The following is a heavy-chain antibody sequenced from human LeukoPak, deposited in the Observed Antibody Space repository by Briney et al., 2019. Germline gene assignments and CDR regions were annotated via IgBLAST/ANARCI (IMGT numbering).Heavy chain of an antibody. CDR2: INPSGGST. Sequence: GASVKVSCKASGYTFTSYYMHWVRQAPGQGLEWMGIINPSGGSTSYAQKFQGRVTMTRDASTSTVYMELSSLRSEDTAVYYCARFTVANYYFDYWGQGTLVTVSS. J-gene: IGHJ4*02. D-gene: IGHD4-17*01. V-gene: IGHV1-46*01. CDR1: GYTFTSYY. CDR3: ARFTVANYYFDY.